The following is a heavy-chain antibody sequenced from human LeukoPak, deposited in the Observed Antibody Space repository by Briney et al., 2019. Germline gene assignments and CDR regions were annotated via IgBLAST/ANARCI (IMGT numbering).Heavy chain of an antibody. CDR2: INWSGGST. J-gene: IGHJ4*02. CDR3: ARAPITSPFYFDY. V-gene: IGHV3-20*04. D-gene: IGHD2-2*01. Sequence: GGSLRLSCTATGFAFDEHGKSWVRQGPGKGLERVSGINWSGGSTGYADPLRGRFTISRDNAKNSLYLQMDSLRAEDTALYYCARAPITSPFYFDYWGQGTLVTVSS. CDR1: GFAFDEHG.